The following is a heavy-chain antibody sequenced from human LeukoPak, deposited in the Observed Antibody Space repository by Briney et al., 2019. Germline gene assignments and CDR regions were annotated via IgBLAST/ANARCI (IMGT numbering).Heavy chain of an antibody. CDR2: ISSSSSTI. Sequence: PGGSLRLSCAASGFAFSSYSMNWVRQAPGQGLEWVSYISSSSSTIYYADSVKGRFTISRDNAKNSLYLQMNSLRAEDTAVHDCAKDSSIAARPYYYYYMDVWGKGTTVTVSS. CDR3: AKDSSIAARPYYYYYMDV. D-gene: IGHD6-6*01. J-gene: IGHJ6*03. V-gene: IGHV3-48*01. CDR1: GFAFSSYS.